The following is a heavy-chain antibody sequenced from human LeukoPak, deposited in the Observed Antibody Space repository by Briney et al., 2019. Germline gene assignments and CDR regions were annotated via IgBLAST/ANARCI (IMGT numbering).Heavy chain of an antibody. CDR2: ITGTGENT. V-gene: IGHV3-23*01. Sequence: PGGSLRLSCAASGFTFSTYAMSWVRQAPGKGLEWVSAITGTGENTYYADFVKGRFTISRDNSNNTLYLQMNSLRAEGTAVYYCAKIGGYFDYWGQGTLVTVSS. CDR3: AKIGGYFDY. J-gene: IGHJ4*02. D-gene: IGHD3-10*01. CDR1: GFTFSTYA.